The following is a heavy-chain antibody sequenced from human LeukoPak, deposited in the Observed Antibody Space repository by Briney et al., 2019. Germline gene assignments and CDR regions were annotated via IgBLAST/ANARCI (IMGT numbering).Heavy chain of an antibody. CDR2: ISYDGSNK. CDR3: ARDLLYGDYEGGFDY. CDR1: GFTFSSYG. Sequence: GGSLRLSCAASGFTFSSYGMHWVRQAPGKGLEWVAVISYDGSNKYYADSVKGRFTISRDNSKNTLYLQMNSLRAEDTAVYYCARDLLYGDYEGGFDYWGQGTLVTVSS. V-gene: IGHV3-30*03. J-gene: IGHJ4*02. D-gene: IGHD4-17*01.